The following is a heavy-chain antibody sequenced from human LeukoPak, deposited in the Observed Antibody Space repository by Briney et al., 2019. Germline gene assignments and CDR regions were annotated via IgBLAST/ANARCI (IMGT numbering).Heavy chain of an antibody. J-gene: IGHJ4*02. Sequence: PSETLSLTCTVSGYSISYGYYWGWIRQPPGKGLEWIGSIYHSGSTYYNPSLKSRVTISVDTSKNQFSLKLSSVTAADMAVYYCARLGVAGYSDYWGQGTLVTVSS. CDR2: IYHSGST. V-gene: IGHV4-38-2*02. CDR3: ARLGVAGYSDY. D-gene: IGHD6-19*01. CDR1: GYSISYGYY.